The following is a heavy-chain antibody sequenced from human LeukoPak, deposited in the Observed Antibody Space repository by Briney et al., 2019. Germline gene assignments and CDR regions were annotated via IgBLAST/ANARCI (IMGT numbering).Heavy chain of an antibody. Sequence: SETLSLTCTVSGGSISSYYWSWIRQPAGKGLEWIGRIYTSGSTNYNPSLKSRVTMSVDTSKNQFSLKLSSVTAADTAVYYCATLIGYCSSTSCDGIDYWGQGTLVTVSS. CDR1: GGSISSYY. CDR3: ATLIGYCSSTSCDGIDY. CDR2: IYTSGST. J-gene: IGHJ4*02. D-gene: IGHD2-2*01. V-gene: IGHV4-4*07.